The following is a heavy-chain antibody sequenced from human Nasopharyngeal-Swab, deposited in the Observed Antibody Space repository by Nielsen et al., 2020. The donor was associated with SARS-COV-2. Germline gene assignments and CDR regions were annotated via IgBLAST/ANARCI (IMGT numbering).Heavy chain of an antibody. CDR3: ARGGWLRRSYYYSYYYMDV. CDR2: IIPIIDVA. J-gene: IGHJ6*03. V-gene: IGHV1-69*10. D-gene: IGHD5-12*01. CDR1: GGTFSSYA. Sequence: SVKVSCKASGGTFSSYAISWVRQAPGQRLEWMGGIIPIIDVAKYGQKFQGRVAITTDKSTSTAYMELRSLRSDDTGVYYCARGGWLRRSYYYSYYYMDVWGKGTTVSVSS.